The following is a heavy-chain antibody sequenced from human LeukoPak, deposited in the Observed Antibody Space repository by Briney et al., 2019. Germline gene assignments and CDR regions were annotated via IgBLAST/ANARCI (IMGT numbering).Heavy chain of an antibody. CDR2: INPNSGGT. V-gene: IGHV1-2*02. CDR3: ARGGSGSYYFDY. D-gene: IGHD1-26*01. J-gene: IGHJ4*02. CDR1: GYTFTSYA. Sequence: ASVKVSCKASGYTFTSYAMNWVRQAPGQGLEWMGWINPNSGGTNYAQKFQGRVTMTRDTSISTAYMELSRLRSDDTAVYYCARGGSGSYYFDYWGQGTLVTVSS.